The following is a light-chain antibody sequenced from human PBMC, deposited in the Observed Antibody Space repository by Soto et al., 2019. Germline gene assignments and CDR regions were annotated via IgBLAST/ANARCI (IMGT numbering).Light chain of an antibody. CDR1: QSVSSSY. J-gene: IGKJ1*01. Sequence: EIVLTQSPGTLSLSPGERATLSCRASQSVSSSYLAWYQQKPGQAPRLLIYGASSRATGIPDRFSGSGSGTDFTLTIRRLEPEDFAVYYCQQYGSSPLTFGQGTKVEIQ. CDR3: QQYGSSPLT. V-gene: IGKV3-20*01. CDR2: GAS.